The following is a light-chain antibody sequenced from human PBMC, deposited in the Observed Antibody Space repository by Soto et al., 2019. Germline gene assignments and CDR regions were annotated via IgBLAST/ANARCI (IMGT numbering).Light chain of an antibody. CDR1: QSVSSN. CDR2: AAS. J-gene: IGKJ2*01. CDR3: QQYINWPPTFT. Sequence: EIVMTQSPATLSVSPGERVTLSCRASQSVSSNLAWYQQKPGQAPRLLIYAASTRATGIPARCSGSGSGTEFTLAISSLQSEDFAVYYCQQYINWPPTFTFGQGTKLEI. V-gene: IGKV3-15*01.